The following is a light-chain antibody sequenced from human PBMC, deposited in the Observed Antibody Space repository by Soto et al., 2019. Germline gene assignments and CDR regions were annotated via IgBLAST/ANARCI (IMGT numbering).Light chain of an antibody. V-gene: IGLV2-14*01. CDR1: XXDVGGYNY. Sequence: QSVLTQPASVSGSPGQLITISXXGXXXDVGGYNYVSWYQQHPGKAPKVMIYEVSNRPSGVSNRFSGSKSGNTASLTISGLQAEDEADYYCSSYSSIGSLVFGTGTKLTVL. CDR3: SSYSSIGSLV. CDR2: EVS. J-gene: IGLJ1*01.